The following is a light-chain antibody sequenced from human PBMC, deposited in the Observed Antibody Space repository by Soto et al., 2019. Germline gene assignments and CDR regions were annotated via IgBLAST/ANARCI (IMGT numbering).Light chain of an antibody. CDR1: QSLSNW. V-gene: IGKV1-5*01. J-gene: IGKJ1*01. Sequence: DIQMTQSPSTLSASIGDRVTITCRASQSLSNWLAWYQQKPGKAPELLIYAASTLQSGVPSRFSGSGSGTDFTLTISCLQSEDFATYYCQQYYSFPPTFGQGTKVDIK. CDR2: AAS. CDR3: QQYYSFPPT.